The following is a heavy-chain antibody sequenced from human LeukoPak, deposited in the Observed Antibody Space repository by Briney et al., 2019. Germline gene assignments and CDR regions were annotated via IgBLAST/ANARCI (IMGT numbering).Heavy chain of an antibody. Sequence: PSETLSLTCTVSGGSLSSGDYYWSWIRQPPGKGLEWIGYIYYSGSSYYNPSLESRVTISVDTSKNQFSLKVSSVTAADTAVYYCARDQCSDYVCLFDPWSQGTLVTVSS. D-gene: IGHD4-17*01. CDR1: GGSLSSGDYY. V-gene: IGHV4-30-4*01. CDR3: ARDQCSDYVCLFDP. CDR2: IYYSGSS. J-gene: IGHJ5*02.